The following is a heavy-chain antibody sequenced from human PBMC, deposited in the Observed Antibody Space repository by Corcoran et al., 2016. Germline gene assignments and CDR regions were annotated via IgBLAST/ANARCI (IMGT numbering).Heavy chain of an antibody. D-gene: IGHD3-22*01. Sequence: QLQLQESGPVLVKPSETLSLTCTVSGGSISSSSYYWGWIRQPPGKVLEWIGSIYYSGSTYYNPSLKSRVTIPVDTSKNLFSLKLSSGTAADTAGEYCARVAFNYYDSSEDYWGQGTLVTVSS. CDR2: IYYSGST. CDR3: ARVAFNYYDSSEDY. V-gene: IGHV4-39*07. J-gene: IGHJ4*02. CDR1: GGSISSSSYY.